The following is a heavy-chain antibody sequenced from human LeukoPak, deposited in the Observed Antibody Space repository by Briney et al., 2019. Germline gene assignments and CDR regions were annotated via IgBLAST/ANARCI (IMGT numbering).Heavy chain of an antibody. D-gene: IGHD3-16*01. CDR1: GFTFSSYS. J-gene: IGHJ3*02. V-gene: IGHV3-48*01. CDR3: ARDTSHDIGGVRNAFDI. CDR2: ISSSSSTI. Sequence: GGSLRLSCAASGFTFSSYSMNWVRQAPGKGLEWVSYISSSSSTISYADSVKGRFTISRDNAKNSLHLQMNSLRAEDTAVYYCARDTSHDIGGVRNAFDIWGQGTMVTVSS.